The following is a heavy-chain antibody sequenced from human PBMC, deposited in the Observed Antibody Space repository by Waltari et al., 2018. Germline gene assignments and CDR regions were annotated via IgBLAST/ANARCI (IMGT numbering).Heavy chain of an antibody. CDR2: IDHSGST. CDR1: GGSISSYY. V-gene: IGHV4-4*09. Sequence: QVQLQESGPGLVKPSETLSLTCTVSGGSISSYYWSWIRQPPGKGLEWIGYIDHSGSTNHNPSLKSRVTISVDTSKNQFSLKLGSVTAADTAVYYCARTPYITGNWFDPWGQGTLVTVSS. CDR3: ARTPYITGNWFDP. D-gene: IGHD1-20*01. J-gene: IGHJ5*02.